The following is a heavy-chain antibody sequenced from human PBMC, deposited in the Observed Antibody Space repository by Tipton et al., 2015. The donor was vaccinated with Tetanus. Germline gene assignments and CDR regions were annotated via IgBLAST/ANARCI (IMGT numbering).Heavy chain of an antibody. V-gene: IGHV4-59*01. J-gene: IGHJ6*02. Sequence: TLSLTCTVSGGSISSYYWSWIRQPPGKGLEWIGYIYYSGSTNYNPSLKSRVTISVDTSKNQFSLKLSSVTAADTAVYYCARGAPYYYYGMDVWGQGTTVTVSS. CDR3: ARGAPYYYYGMDV. D-gene: IGHD1-26*01. CDR2: IYYSGST. CDR1: GGSISSYY.